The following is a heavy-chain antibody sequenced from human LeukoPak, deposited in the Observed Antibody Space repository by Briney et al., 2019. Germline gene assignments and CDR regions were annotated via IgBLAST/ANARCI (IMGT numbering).Heavy chain of an antibody. CDR1: GGTFSSYA. Sequence: ASVKVSCKASGGTFSSYAISWVRQAPGQGLEWMGGIIPIFGTANYAQKFQGRVTITADEPTSTAYMELSSLRSEDTAVYYCARVRDGYNDAYDIWGQGTMVTVSS. CDR3: ARVRDGYNDAYDI. D-gene: IGHD5-24*01. V-gene: IGHV1-69*01. J-gene: IGHJ3*02. CDR2: IIPIFGTA.